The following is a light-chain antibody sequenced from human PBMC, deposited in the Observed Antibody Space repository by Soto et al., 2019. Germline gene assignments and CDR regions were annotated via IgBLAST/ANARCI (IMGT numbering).Light chain of an antibody. J-gene: IGLJ1*01. V-gene: IGLV2-14*02. CDR3: CSFISSNTHV. CDR2: ERT. CDR1: SSDFGTYNL. Sequence: QSVLTQPASVSGSPGQSITISCTGTSSDFGTYNLVSWYQHHPGKVPKLIIYERTKRPSGISDRFSGSKSGNTASMTISGLQDEEEDNYYCCSFISSNTHVFGTGTKVTVI.